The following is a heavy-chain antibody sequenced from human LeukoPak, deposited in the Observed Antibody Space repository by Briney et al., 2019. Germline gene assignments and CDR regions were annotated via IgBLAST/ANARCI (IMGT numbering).Heavy chain of an antibody. V-gene: IGHV4-34*01. D-gene: IGHD3-16*01. CDR2: INHSGST. Sequence: SETLSLTCAVYGGSFSGYYWSWIRQPPGKGLEWIGEINHSGSTNYNPSLKSRVTISVDTSKNQFSLKLRSVTATDTAVYYCARVRRSRLAEPDYWGQGTLVTVSS. CDR1: GGSFSGYY. CDR3: ARVRRSRLAEPDY. J-gene: IGHJ4*02.